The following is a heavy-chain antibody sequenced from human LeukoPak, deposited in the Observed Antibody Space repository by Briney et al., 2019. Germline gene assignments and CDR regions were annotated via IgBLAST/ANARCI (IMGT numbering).Heavy chain of an antibody. CDR3: ARVQDSSGWPDAFDI. J-gene: IGHJ3*02. V-gene: IGHV1-3*01. Sequence: YKYYGHTFTPYTIHCVPQSPRHRLKSLGSINAGNGNTKYSQKFQGRVTITRDTSASTAYMELSSLRSEDTAVYYCARVQDSSGWPDAFDIWGQGTMVTVSS. D-gene: IGHD6-19*01. CDR1: GHTFTPYT. CDR2: INAGNGNT.